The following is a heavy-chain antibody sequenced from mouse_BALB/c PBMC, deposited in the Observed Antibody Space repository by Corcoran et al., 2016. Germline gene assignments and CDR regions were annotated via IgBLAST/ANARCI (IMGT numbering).Heavy chain of an antibody. CDR3: GRSRECNYVIY. J-gene: IGHJ2*01. V-gene: IGHV14-3*02. D-gene: IGHD2-4*01. CDR1: GFNIKDTY. CDR2: IDPANGNT. Sequence: EVQLQQSGAELVKPGASVKLSCTASGFNIKDTYMHWVKQRPEQGLEWIGRIDPANGNTKYDPKFQGKATMTADTSSNTVYLHLSSMTSEATAVYYCGRSRECNYVIYWGPGTTLTVSS.